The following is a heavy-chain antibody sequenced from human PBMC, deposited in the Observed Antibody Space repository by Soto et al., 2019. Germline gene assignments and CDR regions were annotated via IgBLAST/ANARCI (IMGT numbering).Heavy chain of an antibody. Sequence: SETLSLTCTVSGGSISSGGYYWSWIRQHPGKGLEWIGYIYYSGSTYYNPSLKSRVTISVDTSKNQFSLKLSSVTAADTAVYYCARAGAGESAILYSYYYYGMDVWGQGTTVTLSS. CDR3: ARAGAGESAILYSYYYYGMDV. V-gene: IGHV4-31*03. D-gene: IGHD4-17*01. J-gene: IGHJ6*02. CDR1: GGSISSGGYY. CDR2: IYYSGST.